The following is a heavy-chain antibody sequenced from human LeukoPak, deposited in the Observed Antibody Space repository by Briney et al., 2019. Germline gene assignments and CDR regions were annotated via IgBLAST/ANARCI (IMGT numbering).Heavy chain of an antibody. D-gene: IGHD2-2*01. Sequence: GGSLRLSCAASGFTFSSYGMHWVRQAPGKGLEWVAVIWYDGSNKYYADSVKGRFTISRDNSKNTLYLQMNSLRAEDTAVYYCARATRYYCSSTSCPIDYWGQGTLATVSS. J-gene: IGHJ4*02. CDR1: GFTFSSYG. CDR2: IWYDGSNK. CDR3: ARATRYYCSSTSCPIDY. V-gene: IGHV3-33*01.